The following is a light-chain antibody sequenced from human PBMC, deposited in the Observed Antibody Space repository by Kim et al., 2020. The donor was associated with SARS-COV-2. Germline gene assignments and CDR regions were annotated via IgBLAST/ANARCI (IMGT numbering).Light chain of an antibody. V-gene: IGKV4-1*01. CDR3: QQYYSTPYT. CDR2: WAS. Sequence: RATINCKSSQSVLYSSNNQNYLAWYQQKPGQPPKLLIYWASTREYGVPDRFSGSGSGTDFTLTNSSLQAEDGAVYYCQQYYSTPYTFGQGTKLEI. J-gene: IGKJ2*01. CDR1: QSVLYSSNNQNY.